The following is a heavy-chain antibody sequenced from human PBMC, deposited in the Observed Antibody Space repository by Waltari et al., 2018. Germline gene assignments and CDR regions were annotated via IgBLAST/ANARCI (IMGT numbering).Heavy chain of an antibody. D-gene: IGHD2-15*01. V-gene: IGHV3-23*01. Sequence: EVQVLESGGGLVQPGGSLRLSCAASGFTISTYGMTWVRQAPGKGVEWVSHITAAGDACYAGSVKGRFTISRDNSKNTLYLQMNSLRVEDTALYYCASRMVGRNYDYWGQGTLVTVSS. J-gene: IGHJ4*02. CDR1: GFTISTYG. CDR2: ITAAGDA. CDR3: ASRMVGRNYDY.